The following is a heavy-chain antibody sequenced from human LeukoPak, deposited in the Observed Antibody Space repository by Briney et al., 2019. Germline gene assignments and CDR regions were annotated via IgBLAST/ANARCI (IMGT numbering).Heavy chain of an antibody. J-gene: IGHJ4*02. D-gene: IGHD1-1*01. CDR1: GFTFSNAW. V-gene: IGHV3-15*01. CDR2: IINKTDGGTT. Sequence: GGSLRLSCAASGFTFSNAWMSWVRQAPGKGLEWGGRIINKTDGGTTDYAAPVKGRFTISRDDSKNTLYLQMNSLKTEDTAVYYCTTGPNWNGLDYWGQGTLVTVSS. CDR3: TTGPNWNGLDY.